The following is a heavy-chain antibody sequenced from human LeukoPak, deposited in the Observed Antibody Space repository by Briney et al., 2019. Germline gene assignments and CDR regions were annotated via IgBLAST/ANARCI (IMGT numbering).Heavy chain of an antibody. D-gene: IGHD3-10*01. J-gene: IGHJ3*02. Sequence: GGSLRLSCAASGFTFSSYSMNWVRQAPGKGLEWVSYISSSSSTIYYADSVKGRFTISRDNSKNTLYLQMNSLRAEDTAVYYCARDGLYYYGSGSYYGEDGAFDIWGQGTMVTVSS. V-gene: IGHV3-48*01. CDR1: GFTFSSYS. CDR2: ISSSSSTI. CDR3: ARDGLYYYGSGSYYGEDGAFDI.